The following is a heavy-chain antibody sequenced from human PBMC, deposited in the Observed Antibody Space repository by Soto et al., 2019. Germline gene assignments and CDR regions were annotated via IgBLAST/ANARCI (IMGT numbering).Heavy chain of an antibody. V-gene: IGHV3-53*01. J-gene: IGHJ4*02. CDR2: IYRGGST. CDR3: ARSGYSSSWTGYYFDY. D-gene: IGHD6-13*01. CDR1: GFTVSSNY. Sequence: PGGSLRLSCAASGFTVSSNYMSWVRQAPGKGLEWVSVIYRGGSTYYADSVKGRFTISRDNSKNMLYLQMNSLRAEDTAVFFCARSGYSSSWTGYYFDYWGQGTLVTV.